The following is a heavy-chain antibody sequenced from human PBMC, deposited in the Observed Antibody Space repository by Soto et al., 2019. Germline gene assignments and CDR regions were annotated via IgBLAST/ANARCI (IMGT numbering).Heavy chain of an antibody. D-gene: IGHD2-2*01. CDR2: IIPISETT. Sequence: QVQLVQSGAEVKKPGSSVKVSCKASGGTFSSYAISWVRQAPGQGLEWMGGIIPISETTNYAQKFQGRVTITADESKSTAYMELSSLSSEDTAVYYCARSQGSSTSLEIYYYYYYGMDVWCQGTTVTVSS. J-gene: IGHJ6*02. CDR1: GGTFSSYA. V-gene: IGHV1-69*01. CDR3: ARSQGSSTSLEIYYYYYYGMDV.